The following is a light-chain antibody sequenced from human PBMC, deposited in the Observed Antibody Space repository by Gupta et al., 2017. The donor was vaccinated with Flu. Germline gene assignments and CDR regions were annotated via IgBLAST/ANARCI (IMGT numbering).Light chain of an antibody. CDR1: QTVSSNY. CDR2: GVS. CDR3: QQYGTSRGT. J-gene: IGKJ1*01. V-gene: IGKV3-20*01. Sequence: EIVLTQSPGTLSLSPGERATLSCRASQTVSSNYLAWYQQTPGQAPRLLIYGVSSRATAIPDRFSGSGSGTDFTLTISRLEPEDFAVYYCQQYGTSRGTFGQGTKVEIK.